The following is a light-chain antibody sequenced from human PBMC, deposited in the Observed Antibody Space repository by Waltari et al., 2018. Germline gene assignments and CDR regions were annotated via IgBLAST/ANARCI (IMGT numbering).Light chain of an antibody. J-gene: IGKJ2*01. CDR2: EAS. V-gene: IGKV1-5*03. CDR1: QSISTG. Sequence: DIQMTQSPSTLSASVGDRVTITCRASQSISTGLAWYQQKPGTAPKLLIYEASTLQTGVPSRFSGTGSGTDFTLTISSLQPDDFATYYCQQYNSYSLYTFGQGTKLEI. CDR3: QQYNSYSLYT.